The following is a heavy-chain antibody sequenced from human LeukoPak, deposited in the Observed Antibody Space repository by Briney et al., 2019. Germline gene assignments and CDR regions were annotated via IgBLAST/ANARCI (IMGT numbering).Heavy chain of an antibody. D-gene: IGHD3-10*02. Sequence: AGGSLRLSCAASGITFSSSLMSWVRQAPGKGLEWVSAISGGDHSTYYADSVKGRFTISRDNAKNSLYLQMNSLRAEDTAVYYCAELGITMIGGVWGKGTTVTISS. CDR1: GITFSSSL. CDR2: ISGGDHST. CDR3: AELGITMIGGV. J-gene: IGHJ6*04. V-gene: IGHV3-23*01.